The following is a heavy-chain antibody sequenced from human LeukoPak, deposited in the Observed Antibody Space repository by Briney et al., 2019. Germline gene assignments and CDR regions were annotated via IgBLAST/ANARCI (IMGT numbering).Heavy chain of an antibody. CDR2: ISGSDGST. CDR3: AKDDRMLRGQFYYSYGMDV. Sequence: GGSLRLSCAASGFTFSSYAMSWVRQAPGKGLEWVSSISGSDGSTYCADSVKGRFTISRDNSKNTLYLQMNSLRAEDTAVYYSAKDDRMLRGQFYYSYGMDVWGKGTTVTVSS. V-gene: IGHV3-23*01. D-gene: IGHD3-10*01. J-gene: IGHJ6*04. CDR1: GFTFSSYA.